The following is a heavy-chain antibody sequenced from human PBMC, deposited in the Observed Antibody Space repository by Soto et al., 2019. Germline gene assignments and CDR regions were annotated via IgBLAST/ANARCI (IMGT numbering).Heavy chain of an antibody. D-gene: IGHD3-16*02. V-gene: IGHV3-30*15. CDR3: ARDRLRLGELSLIGYFDY. Sequence: QVQLVESGGSVVQPGRSLRLSCEASGFTFTSYAMHWVRQAPGKGLEWVAVISYDGINEYYADSVKGRFTISRDNSKNTLFLQMSRLRVEDTAVYYWARDRLRLGELSLIGYFDYWGQGTLVTVSS. CDR1: GFTFTSYA. J-gene: IGHJ4*02. CDR2: ISYDGINE.